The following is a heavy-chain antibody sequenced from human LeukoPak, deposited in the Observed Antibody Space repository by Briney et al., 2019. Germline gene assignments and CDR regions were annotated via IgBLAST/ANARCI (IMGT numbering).Heavy chain of an antibody. CDR1: GFTFSDYY. CDR2: ISSSVSTI. J-gene: IGHJ4*02. D-gene: IGHD3-22*01. CDR3: ARDRYYYDSSGYDY. Sequence: PGGSLRLSCAASGFTFSDYYMSWIRQAPGKGLEWVSYISSSVSTIYYADSVKGRFTISRDNAKNSLYLQMNSLRAEDTAVYYCARDRYYYDSSGYDYWGQGTLVTVSS. V-gene: IGHV3-11*04.